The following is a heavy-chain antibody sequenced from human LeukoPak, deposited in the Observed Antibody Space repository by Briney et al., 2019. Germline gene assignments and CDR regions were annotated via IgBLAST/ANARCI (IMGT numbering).Heavy chain of an antibody. CDR2: ISAYNGNT. Sequence: GASVKVSCKASGYTFTSYGISWVRQAPGQGLEWMGWISAYNGNTNCAQKLQGRVTMTTDTSTSTAYMELRSLRSDDTAVYYCARDLGCSSTSCYGGSHYYYYMDVWGKGTTVTVSS. CDR1: GYTFTSYG. CDR3: ARDLGCSSTSCYGGSHYYYYMDV. V-gene: IGHV1-18*01. D-gene: IGHD2-2*01. J-gene: IGHJ6*03.